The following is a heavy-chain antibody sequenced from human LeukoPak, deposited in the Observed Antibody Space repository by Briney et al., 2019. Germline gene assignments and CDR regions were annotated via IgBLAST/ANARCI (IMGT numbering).Heavy chain of an antibody. Sequence: GGSLRLSCAASGFTFSSYWMSWVRQAPGKGLEWAANIKQDGSVEYYVVSVKGRFTISRDNAKESLYLQMNSLRAEDTAVYYCARIGYSSLSFDFWGQGTLVTVSS. CDR1: GFTFSSYW. J-gene: IGHJ4*02. CDR3: ARIGYSSLSFDF. V-gene: IGHV3-7*05. CDR2: IKQDGSVE. D-gene: IGHD6-6*01.